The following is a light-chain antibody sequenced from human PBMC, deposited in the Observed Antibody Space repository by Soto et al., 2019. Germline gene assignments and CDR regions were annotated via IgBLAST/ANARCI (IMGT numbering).Light chain of an antibody. CDR2: EVR. CDR1: NRDVGSYNL. Sequence: QSVLTQPASVSGSPGQSITIACTGTNRDVGSYNLVSWYQQRPGEAPKLIIYEVRNRPSGISYRFTGSKSGNTASLTISGLQADDEADYYCSSYTTSSTLVFGGGTKVTVL. CDR3: SSYTTSSTLV. V-gene: IGLV2-14*01. J-gene: IGLJ3*02.